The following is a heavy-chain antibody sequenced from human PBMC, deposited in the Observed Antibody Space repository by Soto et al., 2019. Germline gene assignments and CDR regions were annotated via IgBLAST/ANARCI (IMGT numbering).Heavy chain of an antibody. D-gene: IGHD5-12*01. J-gene: IGHJ4*02. CDR2: IYYTGTT. Sequence: SETLSLTCTVSGGSINSYYWSWIRQPPGKGLECIGYIYYTGTTNYNPSLKSRVTISVDTSRNQFSLRLTSVSAADTAVYYCARSDGYSGYDGLDYWGQGILVTVSS. V-gene: IGHV4-59*01. CDR3: ARSDGYSGYDGLDY. CDR1: GGSINSYY.